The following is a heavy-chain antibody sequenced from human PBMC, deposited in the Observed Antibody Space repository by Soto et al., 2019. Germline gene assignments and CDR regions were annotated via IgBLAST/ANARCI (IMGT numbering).Heavy chain of an antibody. CDR1: GFVFDDYA. V-gene: IGHV3-20*04. D-gene: IGHD3-10*01. Sequence: GGSLRLSCVGSGFVFDDYAINWVRQRPGKGLQWVAGLDWNGGDTNYADSVKGRFTISRDNAKNSCFLQMDNLRADDTALYYCVRSYFYFWNYYFNGSDCWGQGTQVTVSS. J-gene: IGHJ4*02. CDR2: LDWNGGDT. CDR3: VRSYFYFWNYYFNGSDC.